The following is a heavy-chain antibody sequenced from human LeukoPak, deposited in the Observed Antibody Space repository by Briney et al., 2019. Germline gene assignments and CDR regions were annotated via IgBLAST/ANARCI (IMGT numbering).Heavy chain of an antibody. D-gene: IGHD3-22*01. V-gene: IGHV1-3*01. CDR1: GFTFTTYT. Sequence: GASVKVSCKTSGFTFTTYTMHWVRQAPGQRLEWMGWINAANGNTQYSQKFQGRVTITRDTSASTAYMELSSLRSEDTAVYYCARLLRNYYYDSSGYYDYWGQGTLVTVSS. J-gene: IGHJ4*02. CDR2: INAANGNT. CDR3: ARLLRNYYYDSSGYYDY.